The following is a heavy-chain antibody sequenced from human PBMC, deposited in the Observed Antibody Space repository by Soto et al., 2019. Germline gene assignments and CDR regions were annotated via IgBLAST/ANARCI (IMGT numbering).Heavy chain of an antibody. CDR3: ARVTMVRNPPDAFDI. D-gene: IGHD3-10*01. J-gene: IGHJ3*02. V-gene: IGHV3-53*01. Sequence: GGSLRLSCAASGFTVSSNYMSWVRQAPGKGLEWVSVIYSGGSTYYADSVKGRFTISRDNSKNTLYLQMNSLRAEDTAVYYCARVTMVRNPPDAFDIWGQGTMVTVSS. CDR2: IYSGGST. CDR1: GFTVSSNY.